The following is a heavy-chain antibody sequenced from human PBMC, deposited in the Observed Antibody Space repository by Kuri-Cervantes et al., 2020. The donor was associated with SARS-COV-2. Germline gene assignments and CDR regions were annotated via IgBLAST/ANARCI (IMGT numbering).Heavy chain of an antibody. D-gene: IGHD3-10*01. CDR3: ARDLIFVAYNRGTGAFDI. CDR1: GFHFSSHG. J-gene: IGHJ3*02. V-gene: IGHV3-30*03. Sequence: LSLTCAASGFHFSSHGMHWVRQAPGKGLEWVAVISYDGSNKYYADSVKGRFTISRDDSKNTLYLQMNSLRAEDTALYYCARDLIFVAYNRGTGAFDIWGRGTMVTVSS. CDR2: ISYDGSNK.